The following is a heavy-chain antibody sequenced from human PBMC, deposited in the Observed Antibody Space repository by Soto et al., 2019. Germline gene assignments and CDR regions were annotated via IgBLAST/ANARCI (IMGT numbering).Heavy chain of an antibody. CDR3: ARDLWGYCGTDCYPLDV. Sequence: PSETLSLTCTVSGGSISSSSYYWGWIRQPPGKGLEWIGSIYYSGSTYYNPSLKSRVTISVDMSQNQFSLNPNSVTAADTAVYYCARDLWGYCGTDCYPLDVWGQGTTVTVSS. CDR2: IYYSGST. J-gene: IGHJ6*02. CDR1: GGSISSSSYY. V-gene: IGHV4-39*07. D-gene: IGHD2-21*02.